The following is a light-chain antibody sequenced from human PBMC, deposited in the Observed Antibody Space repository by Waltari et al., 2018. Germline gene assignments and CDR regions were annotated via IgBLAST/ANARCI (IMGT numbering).Light chain of an antibody. V-gene: IGLV1-47*01. J-gene: IGLJ3*02. Sequence: QSVLTQPPSASGTPGQRVSISCSGSTSNIGINYVHWYQQFPGAAPNLRIYRDNGRPSGVPDRLCGSKSGTSASLAISGLRSEDEGDYFCAAWDDSLSTWVFGGGTKLTVL. CDR3: AAWDDSLSTWV. CDR2: RDN. CDR1: TSNIGINY.